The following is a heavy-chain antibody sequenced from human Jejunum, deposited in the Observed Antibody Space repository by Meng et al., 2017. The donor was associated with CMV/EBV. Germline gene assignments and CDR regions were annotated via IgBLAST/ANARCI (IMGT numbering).Heavy chain of an antibody. Sequence: VHVVGCGGGVGQPGGSLRLYCVKFGISFSNSGMHWVRQAPGKGLEWVVFIRNDGSEIYYVDSVKGRFTISRDNSKNTVYLQMDSLRVEDTGIYYCVKDKGRTALDYWGQGSLVTVSS. J-gene: IGHJ4*02. CDR1: GISFSNSG. D-gene: IGHD3-10*01. V-gene: IGHV3-30*02. CDR2: IRNDGSEI. CDR3: VKDKGRTALDY.